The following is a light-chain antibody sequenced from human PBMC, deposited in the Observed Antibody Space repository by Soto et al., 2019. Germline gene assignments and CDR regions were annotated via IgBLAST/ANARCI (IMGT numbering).Light chain of an antibody. Sequence: QSVLTQPPSASGTPGQRVTLSCSGSSSNIGSNTVNWYQLLPGTAPQLLIFNNNQRPSGVPDRFSGSKSGTSASLAISGRQYEDEAAYYCAAWDDSLNGQVVFGGGTKLTVL. J-gene: IGLJ2*01. CDR1: SSNIGSNT. CDR2: NNN. V-gene: IGLV1-44*01. CDR3: AAWDDSLNGQVV.